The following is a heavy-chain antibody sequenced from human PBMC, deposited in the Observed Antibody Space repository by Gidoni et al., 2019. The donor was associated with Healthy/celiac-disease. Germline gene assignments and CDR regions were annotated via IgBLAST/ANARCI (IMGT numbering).Heavy chain of an antibody. CDR2: IYPGDSDT. D-gene: IGHD2-21*02. CDR3: ARPSHGVTVPAFDI. J-gene: IGHJ3*02. V-gene: IGHV5-51*01. CDR1: GCSFTSYW. Sequence: EVQLVQSGAEVKNLGESRKISCKGSGCSFTSYWIGWVRHMPGNGMEWMGIIYPGDSDTRYSPSFQGQVTISADKSISTAYLQWSSLKASDTAMYYCARPSHGVTVPAFDIWGQGTMVTVSS.